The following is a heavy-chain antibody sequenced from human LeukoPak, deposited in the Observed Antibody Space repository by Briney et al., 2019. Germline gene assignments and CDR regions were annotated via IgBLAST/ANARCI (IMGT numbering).Heavy chain of an antibody. J-gene: IGHJ4*02. D-gene: IGHD2-15*01. Sequence: GESLKISSKGSGXSFTSYCISWVRQMPGKGLEWMGRIDPSDSHTIYSPSFQGHVTISADKSITTAYLQWNTLKASDTAMYYCARQKYVGRLTDYWGQGTLVTVSS. CDR3: ARQKYVGRLTDY. V-gene: IGHV5-10-1*01. CDR2: IDPSDSHT. CDR1: GXSFTSYC.